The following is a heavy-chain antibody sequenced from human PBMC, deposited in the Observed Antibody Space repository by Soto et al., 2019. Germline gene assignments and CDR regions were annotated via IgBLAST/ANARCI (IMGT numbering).Heavy chain of an antibody. CDR1: GGSVSSGSYY. CDR3: ARGGPVATIAY. CDR2: IYYSGST. J-gene: IGHJ4*02. V-gene: IGHV4-61*01. D-gene: IGHD5-12*01. Sequence: PSETLSLTCTVSGGSVSSGSYYWSWIRQPPGKGLEWIGYIYYSGSTNYNPSLKSRVTISVDTPKNQFSLKLSSMTAADTAVYYCARGGPVATIAYWGQGTLVTVS.